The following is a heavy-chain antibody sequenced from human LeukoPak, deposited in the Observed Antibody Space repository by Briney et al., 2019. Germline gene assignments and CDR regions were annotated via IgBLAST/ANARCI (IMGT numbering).Heavy chain of an antibody. CDR2: ISRSSSYI. CDR3: ARVGPLNYYGSGSSDG. D-gene: IGHD3-10*01. Sequence: GGSLRLSCAASGFTFSSYSMNWVRQAPGKGLEWVSSISRSSSYIYYADSVKGRFTISRDNAKNSLYLQMNSLRAEDTAVYYCARVGPLNYYGSGSSDGGGQGTLVTVSS. J-gene: IGHJ4*02. V-gene: IGHV3-21*01. CDR1: GFTFSSYS.